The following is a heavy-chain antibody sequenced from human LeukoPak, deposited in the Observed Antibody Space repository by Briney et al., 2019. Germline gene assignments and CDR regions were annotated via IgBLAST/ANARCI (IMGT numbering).Heavy chain of an antibody. CDR2: INPNSGGT. J-gene: IGHJ6*03. V-gene: IGHV1-2*02. CDR3: ARAAGDCGGDCYTIRGDYYYMDV. CDR1: GYTFTGYY. D-gene: IGHD2-21*02. Sequence: ASVTVSCKASGYTFTGYYMHWVRQAPGQGLEWMGWINPNSGGTNYAQKFQGRVTMTRDTSISTAYMELSRLRSDDTAVYYCARAAGDCGGDCYTIRGDYYYMDVWGKGTTVTVSS.